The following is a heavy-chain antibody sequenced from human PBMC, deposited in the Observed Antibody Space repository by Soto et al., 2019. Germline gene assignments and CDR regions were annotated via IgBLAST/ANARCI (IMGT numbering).Heavy chain of an antibody. CDR3: TTTYDFWSGTDY. D-gene: IGHD3-3*01. Sequence: GGSLRLSCAASGFTFSNAWMSWVRQAPGKGLEWVGRIKSKTDGGTTDYAAPVKGRFTISRDDSKNTLYLQMNSLKTEDTAVYYCTTTYDFWSGTDYWGQGTLVTVSS. V-gene: IGHV3-15*01. CDR2: IKSKTDGGTT. CDR1: GFTFSNAW. J-gene: IGHJ4*02.